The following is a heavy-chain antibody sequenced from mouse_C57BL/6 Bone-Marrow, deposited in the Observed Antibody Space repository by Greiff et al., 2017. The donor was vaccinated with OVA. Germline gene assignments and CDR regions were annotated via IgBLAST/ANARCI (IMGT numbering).Heavy chain of an antibody. CDR2: IDPANGNT. CDR3: ARSYYGSSWYFDV. CDR1: GYTFTSYW. J-gene: IGHJ1*03. Sequence: EVQLQQPGAELVKPGASVKLSCKASGYTFTSYWMHWVKQRPGRGLEWIGRIDPANGNTKYAPKFQGKATITADTSSNTAYLQLSSLTSEDTAIYYCARSYYGSSWYFDVWGTGTTVTVSS. V-gene: IGHV14-3*01. D-gene: IGHD1-1*01.